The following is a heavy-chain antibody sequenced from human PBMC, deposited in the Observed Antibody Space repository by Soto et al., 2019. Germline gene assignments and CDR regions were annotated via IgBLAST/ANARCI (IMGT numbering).Heavy chain of an antibody. CDR1: GGTFSSYA. Sequence: QVQLVQSGAEVKKPGSSVKVSCKASGGTFSSYAISWVRQAPGQGLEWMGGIIPSFGTANYAQKFQGRVTITADESKSTAYMELSSLRSEDTAVYYCARVYVDRAAAGIYVYWGQGTLVTVSS. CDR3: ARVYVDRAAAGIYVY. D-gene: IGHD6-13*01. CDR2: IIPSFGTA. V-gene: IGHV1-69*01. J-gene: IGHJ4*02.